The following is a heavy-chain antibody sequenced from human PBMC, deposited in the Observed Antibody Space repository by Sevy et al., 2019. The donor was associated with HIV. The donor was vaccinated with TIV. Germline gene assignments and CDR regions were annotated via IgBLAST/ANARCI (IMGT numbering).Heavy chain of an antibody. J-gene: IGHJ6*02. D-gene: IGHD2-8*02. V-gene: IGHV3-15*01. CDR1: GFTFSHAW. CDR3: STDPIIVLLVTDGMDV. CDR2: IKSKPDGGTT. Sequence: GGSLRLSCAASGFTFSHAWMSWVRQAPGKGLEWVGRIKSKPDGGTTDYAAPVKGRFTISRDDSKNTLFLQMNSVKTEDTAVYYCSTDPIIVLLVTDGMDVWGQGTTVTVSS.